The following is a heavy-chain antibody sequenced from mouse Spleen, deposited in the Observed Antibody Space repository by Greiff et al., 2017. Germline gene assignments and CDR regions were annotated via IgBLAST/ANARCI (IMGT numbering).Heavy chain of an antibody. CDR2: ISSGGSYT. CDR3: TREANYGYDGGADY. D-gene: IGHD2-2*01. CDR1: GFTFSSYT. J-gene: IGHJ2*01. Sequence: EVMLVESGGGLVKPGGSLKLSCAASGFTFSSYTMSWVRQTPEKRLEWVATISSGGSYTYYPDSVKGRFTISRDNAKNTLYLQMSSLKSEDTAMYYCTREANYGYDGGADYWGQGTTLTVSS. V-gene: IGHV5-6-4*01.